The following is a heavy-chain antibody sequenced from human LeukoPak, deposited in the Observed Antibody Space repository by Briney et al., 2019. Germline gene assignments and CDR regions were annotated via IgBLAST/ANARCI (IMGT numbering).Heavy chain of an antibody. Sequence: PGGSLRLSCAASGFTLSSYSMNWVRQAPGKGLEWVSYTGSSSTTIYYADSVKGRFTISRDNAKNSLYLQMNSLRAEDTAVYYCAELGITMIGGVWGKGTTVTISS. D-gene: IGHD3-10*02. CDR2: TGSSSTTI. CDR1: GFTLSSYS. J-gene: IGHJ6*04. V-gene: IGHV3-48*01. CDR3: AELGITMIGGV.